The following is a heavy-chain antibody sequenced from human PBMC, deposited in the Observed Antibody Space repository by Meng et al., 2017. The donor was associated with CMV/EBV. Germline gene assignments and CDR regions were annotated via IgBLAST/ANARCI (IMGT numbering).Heavy chain of an antibody. CDR3: ASKLYFDFWSAYRGAEGVDPFNI. J-gene: IGHJ3*02. D-gene: IGHD3-3*01. V-gene: IGHV1-2*02. CDR1: GYTFTDYR. CDR2: ISPNNGGT. Sequence: ASVKVSCKASGYTFTDYRMHWVRQAPGQGLEWMGWISPNNGGTNYVQKFQGRVTMTRDTSISTAYLELNRPTYADTAVYYCASKLYFDFWSAYRGAEGVDPFNIWGQGTAVTVSS.